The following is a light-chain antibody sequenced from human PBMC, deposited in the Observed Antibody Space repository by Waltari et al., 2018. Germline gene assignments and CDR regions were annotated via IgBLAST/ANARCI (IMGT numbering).Light chain of an antibody. CDR3: SSRHGRANQVV. J-gene: IGLJ3*02. Sequence: SSELTQDPAVSVALGPTVRITCQGVRLKTSYALWYQLTAGQAPVLVIYGKDKRPSGIPDRISGYSSGATSSLTVTGAQAEDEADYYCSSRHGRANQVVFAGGTKVTVL. CDR1: RLKTSY. V-gene: IGLV3-19*01. CDR2: GKD.